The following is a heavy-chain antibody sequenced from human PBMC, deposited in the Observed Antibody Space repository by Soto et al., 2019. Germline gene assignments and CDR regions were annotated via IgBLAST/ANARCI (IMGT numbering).Heavy chain of an antibody. Sequence: GGSLRLSCAASGFTFSSYGMHWVRQAPGKGLEWVAVIWYDGSNKYYADSVKGRFTISRDNSKNTLYLQMNSLRAEDTAVYYCARDGETAMLGYFDYWGQGTLVTVSS. CDR2: IWYDGSNK. CDR3: ARDGETAMLGYFDY. J-gene: IGHJ4*02. D-gene: IGHD5-18*01. V-gene: IGHV3-33*01. CDR1: GFTFSSYG.